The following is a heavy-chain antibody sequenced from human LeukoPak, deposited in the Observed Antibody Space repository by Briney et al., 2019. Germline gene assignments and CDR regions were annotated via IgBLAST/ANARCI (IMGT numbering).Heavy chain of an antibody. Sequence: ESLKSSCKGSGYSFTNYWIGWVRQMPGKGLEWMGIIYPGDSDTRYSPSFQGQVTISADKCISTAYLQWSSLKASDTAMYYCARQGITEGFDYWGQGTLVTVSS. CDR3: ARQGITEGFDY. J-gene: IGHJ4*02. V-gene: IGHV5-51*01. CDR2: IYPGDSDT. D-gene: IGHD3-16*01. CDR1: GYSFTNYW.